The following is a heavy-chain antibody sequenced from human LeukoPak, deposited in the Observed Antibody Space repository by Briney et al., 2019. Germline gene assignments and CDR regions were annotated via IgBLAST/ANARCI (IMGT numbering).Heavy chain of an antibody. V-gene: IGHV3-30*02. D-gene: IGHD3-22*01. CDR2: IRYDGSNK. CDR1: GFIFSSYG. CDR3: AKALYYYDSSGYQPVDY. Sequence: QSGGSLRLSCAASGFIFSSYGMHWVRQAPGKGLEWVAFIRYDGSNKYYADSVKGRFTISRDNSKNTLYLQMNSLRAEDTAVYYCAKALYYYDSSGYQPVDYWGQGTLVTVSS. J-gene: IGHJ4*02.